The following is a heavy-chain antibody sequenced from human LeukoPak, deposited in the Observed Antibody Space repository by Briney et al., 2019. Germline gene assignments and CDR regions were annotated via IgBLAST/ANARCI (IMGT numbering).Heavy chain of an antibody. Sequence: PGGSLRLSCAASGFTFSSYGMHWVRQAPGKGLQWLAFIQSDGNNKYYADSVKGRFTISRDNSKNTLFLQMNSLRADDTAVYYCAKDPSYWGQGTLVTVSS. V-gene: IGHV3-30*02. CDR3: AKDPSY. CDR1: GFTFSSYG. CDR2: IQSDGNNK. J-gene: IGHJ4*02.